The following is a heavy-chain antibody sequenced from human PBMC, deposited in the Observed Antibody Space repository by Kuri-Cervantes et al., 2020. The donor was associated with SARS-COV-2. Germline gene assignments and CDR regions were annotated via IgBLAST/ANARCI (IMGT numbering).Heavy chain of an antibody. D-gene: IGHD5-18*01. J-gene: IGHJ6*02. CDR2: IRYDGSKT. Sequence: GGSLRLSCTASGFAFNNYGVQWVRQAPGKGLEWVAFIRYDGSKTFYADYVEGRFTISRDFSKNTLFLQMDTLRAEDTAVYYCARVGDPVPNHYTAMVMYYYYYYGMDVWGQGTTVTVSS. CDR3: ARVGDPVPNHYTAMVMYYYYYYGMDV. CDR1: GFAFNNYG. V-gene: IGHV3-30*02.